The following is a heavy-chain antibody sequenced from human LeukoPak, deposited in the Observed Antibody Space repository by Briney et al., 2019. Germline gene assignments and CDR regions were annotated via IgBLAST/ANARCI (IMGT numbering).Heavy chain of an antibody. D-gene: IGHD3-16*01. CDR3: IKDRIGAWSFDH. CDR1: GFTFSGHF. CDR2: ISINGDKT. J-gene: IGHJ4*02. Sequence: GGSLRLSCSASGFTFSGHFVHWVRQAPGKGLEYVSSISINGDKTYYAESVKGRFTISRDNSKNTLYLQLSSLRVEDTAVCYCIKDRIGAWSFDHWGQGTLLTVSS. V-gene: IGHV3-64D*06.